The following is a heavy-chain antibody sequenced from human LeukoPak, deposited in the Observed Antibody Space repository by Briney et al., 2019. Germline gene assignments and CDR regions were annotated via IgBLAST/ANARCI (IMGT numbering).Heavy chain of an antibody. CDR1: GFTFSDYN. D-gene: IGHD4-23*01. CDR3: ARRVVNNRNWYFNL. CDR2: ISRSGSTK. J-gene: IGHJ2*01. V-gene: IGHV3-11*01. Sequence: GGSLRLSCAASGFTFSDYNMRWIRQAPGKGLEWVSSISRSGSTKYYADSVKGRFTISRDNAKNSLFLQMNSLRAEDTAVYYCARRVVNNRNWYFNLWGRGTLVTVSS.